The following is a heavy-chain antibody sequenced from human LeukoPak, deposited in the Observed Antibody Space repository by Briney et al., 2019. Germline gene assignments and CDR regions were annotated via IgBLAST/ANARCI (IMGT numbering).Heavy chain of an antibody. CDR1: GGTFSSYA. J-gene: IGHJ3*02. V-gene: IGHV1-69*05. CDR3: AKVVDWGGSYYDVILSAISGLPHEDAFDI. CDR2: IIPIFGTA. D-gene: IGHD1-26*01. Sequence: SVKVSCKASGGTFSSYAISWVRQAPGQGLEWMGRIIPIFGTANYAQKFQGRVTITTDESTSTAYMKLSSLRSEDTAVYYCAKVVDWGGSYYDVILSAISGLPHEDAFDIWGQGTMVTVSS.